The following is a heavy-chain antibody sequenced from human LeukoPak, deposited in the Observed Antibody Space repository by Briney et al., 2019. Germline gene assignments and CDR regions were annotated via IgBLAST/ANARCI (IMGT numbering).Heavy chain of an antibody. V-gene: IGHV3-74*01. CDR3: ARDLGYSSGPNY. CDR2: IKDDGTT. J-gene: IGHJ4*02. Sequence: GGSLRLSCAASGFTFSNYFMHWVRQPPGRGLVWVSRIKDDGTTNYADSVKGRFTISRDNAKNSLYLQMNSLRAEDTAVYYCARDLGYSSGPNYWGQGTRVTVSS. CDR1: GFTFSNYF. D-gene: IGHD6-19*01.